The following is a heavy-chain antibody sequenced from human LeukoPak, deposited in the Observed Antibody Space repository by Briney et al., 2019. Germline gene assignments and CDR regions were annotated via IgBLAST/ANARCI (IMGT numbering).Heavy chain of an antibody. CDR1: GFSFNYYW. CDR3: ARDRRILGAAGTALDS. V-gene: IGHV3-7*03. Sequence: GGSLRLSCAASGFSFNYYWMTWVRQAPGKGLEWVANIKHDGGEKYYVDSVKGRFTISRDNANNSIYLQMNSLRAEDAAIYYCARDRRILGAAGTALDSWGQGTLVTVSS. D-gene: IGHD6-13*01. J-gene: IGHJ4*02. CDR2: IKHDGGEK.